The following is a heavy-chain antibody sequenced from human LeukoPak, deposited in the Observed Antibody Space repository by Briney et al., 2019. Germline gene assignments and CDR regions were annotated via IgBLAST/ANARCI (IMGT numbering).Heavy chain of an antibody. CDR2: IRSKAYGGTT. CDR3: TRAEEREDYYDSSGYSDY. Sequence: GGSLRLSCTASGFTFGDYAMSWVRQAPGKGLEWVGFIRSKAYGGTTEYAASVKGRFTISRDDSKSIAYLQMNSLKTEDTAVYYCTRAEEREDYYDSSGYSDYWGQGTLVTVSS. J-gene: IGHJ4*02. CDR1: GFTFGDYA. D-gene: IGHD3-22*01. V-gene: IGHV3-49*04.